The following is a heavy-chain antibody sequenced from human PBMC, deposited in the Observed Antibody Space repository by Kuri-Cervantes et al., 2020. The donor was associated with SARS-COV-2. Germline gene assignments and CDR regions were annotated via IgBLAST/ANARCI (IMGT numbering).Heavy chain of an antibody. V-gene: IGHV3-30*04. CDR1: GFTFSSYA. CDR2: ISYDGSNK. J-gene: IGHJ4*02. Sequence: GESLKISCAASGFTFSSYAMHWVRQAPGKGLEWVTVISYDGSNKYYADSVKGRFTISRDNSKNTLYLQMNSLRAEDTAVYYCARDYDSSGHMLGYWGQGTLVTVSS. D-gene: IGHD3-22*01. CDR3: ARDYDSSGHMLGY.